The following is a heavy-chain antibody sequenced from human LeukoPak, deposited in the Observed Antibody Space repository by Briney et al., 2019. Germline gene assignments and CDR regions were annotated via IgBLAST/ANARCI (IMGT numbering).Heavy chain of an antibody. V-gene: IGHV3-7*03. CDR1: GFMFSSNW. CDR3: AKEGRSLQTY. Sequence: GASLRLSCAASGFMFSSNWMSWVRLAPGKGLEWVANIKEDGTETYYVDSVKGRFTISRDNAKNSLYLQMNSVRVEDTAVYYCAKEGRSLQTYWGQGTLVTVSS. J-gene: IGHJ4*02. D-gene: IGHD5-24*01. CDR2: IKEDGTET.